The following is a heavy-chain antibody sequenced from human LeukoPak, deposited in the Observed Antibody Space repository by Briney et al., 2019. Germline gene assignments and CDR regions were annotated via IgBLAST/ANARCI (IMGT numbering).Heavy chain of an antibody. J-gene: IGHJ4*02. CDR3: AGSSGWWAHDY. CDR2: ISGSGTDT. D-gene: IGHD6-19*01. V-gene: IGHV3-23*01. CDR1: GFTFTNYG. Sequence: GGSLKLSCAASGFTFTNYGMTWVRQAPGKGLEWVSSISGSGTDTYYADSVRGRFTISRDSSKRTLYVQMVSLRAEDTAIYYCAGSSGWWAHDYWGQGTLVTVSS.